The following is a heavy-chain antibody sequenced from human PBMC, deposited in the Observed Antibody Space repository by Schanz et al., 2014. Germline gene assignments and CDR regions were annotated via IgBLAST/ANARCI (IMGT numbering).Heavy chain of an antibody. Sequence: QVQLVQSGAEVKKPGSSVKVSCKASGGTFSTYTISWIRQAPGQGLEWMGRIIPILGIANYAQNFQGRVRITADKATSTAYMELTSLRSEDTAVYYCAGAYCSSTSCYAGYYYMDVWGKGTTVTVSS. CDR2: IIPILGIA. CDR3: AGAYCSSTSCYAGYYYMDV. J-gene: IGHJ6*03. CDR1: GGTFSTYT. D-gene: IGHD2-2*01. V-gene: IGHV1-69*02.